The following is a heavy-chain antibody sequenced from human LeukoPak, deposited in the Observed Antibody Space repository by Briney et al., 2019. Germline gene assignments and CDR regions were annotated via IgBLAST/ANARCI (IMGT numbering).Heavy chain of an antibody. CDR1: GGTFSSYA. CDR3: ARESTDADGYYYYMDV. D-gene: IGHD2-2*01. V-gene: IGHV1-69*13. J-gene: IGHJ6*03. Sequence: ASVKVSCKASGGTFSSYAISWVRQAPGQGLEWMGGIIPIFGTANYAQKFQGRVTITADESTSAAYMELSSLRSEDTAVYYCARESTDADGYYYYMDVWGKGTTVTVSS. CDR2: IIPIFGTA.